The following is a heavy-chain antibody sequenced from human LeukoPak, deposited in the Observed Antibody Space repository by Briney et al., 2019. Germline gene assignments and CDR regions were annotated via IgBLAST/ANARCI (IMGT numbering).Heavy chain of an antibody. CDR1: GGSISSSNW. V-gene: IGHV4-4*02. D-gene: IGHD3-22*01. CDR2: IYHSGST. Sequence: PSETLSLTCAVSGGSISSSNWWSWVRQPPGKGLEWIGEIYHSGSTNYNPSLKSRVTISVDKSKNQFSLKLSSVTAADTAVYYCARGQYDSSGYYQQSYYGMDVWGQGTTVTVSS. J-gene: IGHJ6*02. CDR3: ARGQYDSSGYYQQSYYGMDV.